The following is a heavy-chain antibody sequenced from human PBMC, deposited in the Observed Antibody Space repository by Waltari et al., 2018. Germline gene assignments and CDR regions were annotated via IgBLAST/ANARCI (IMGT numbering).Heavy chain of an antibody. CDR1: GYTFTGYY. CDR2: INPTSGGT. D-gene: IGHD5-18*01. CDR3: ARARADGGYSYGRTFDY. J-gene: IGHJ4*02. Sequence: QVQLVQSGAEVKKPGASVKVSCKASGYTFTGYYMHWVRQAPGQGLEWMGRINPTSGGTNYAQKLKGRVTMTRDTSISTAYMELSRLRSDDTAVYYCARARADGGYSYGRTFDYWGQGTLVTVSS. V-gene: IGHV1-2*06.